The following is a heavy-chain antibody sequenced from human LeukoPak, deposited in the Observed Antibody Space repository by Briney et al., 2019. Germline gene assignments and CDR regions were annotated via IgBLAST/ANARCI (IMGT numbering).Heavy chain of an antibody. J-gene: IGHJ4*02. Sequence: SETLSLTCTVSGGSIITRSYYWGWIRQPPGKGLEWIGTIYYSGTTCYNPSLKSRVTMSVDTSKNHFSLNLSSVTATDTAVYYCARSIQLWLAGFDSWGQGTLVTVSS. V-gene: IGHV4-39*02. CDR2: IYYSGTT. CDR1: GGSIITRSYY. CDR3: ARSIQLWLAGFDS. D-gene: IGHD5-18*01.